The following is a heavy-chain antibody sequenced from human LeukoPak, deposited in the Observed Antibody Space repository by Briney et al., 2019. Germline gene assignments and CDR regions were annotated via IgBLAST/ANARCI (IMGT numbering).Heavy chain of an antibody. CDR3: ARDSIGDY. J-gene: IGHJ4*02. D-gene: IGHD2-21*01. V-gene: IGHV3-21*01. CDR2: ISSTGTYI. Sequence: GGSLRFSCAASGFTFSSYSMNWVRQAPGKGLEWVSSISSTGTYIYYADSMKGRFTISRDNAKNSLYLQMNGLRAEDTAIYYCARDSIGDYWGQGTLVTVSS. CDR1: GFTFSSYS.